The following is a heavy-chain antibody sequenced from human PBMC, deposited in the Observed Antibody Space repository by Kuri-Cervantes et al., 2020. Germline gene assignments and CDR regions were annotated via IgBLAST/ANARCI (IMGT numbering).Heavy chain of an antibody. J-gene: IGHJ5*02. CDR2: IYYSGST. Sequence: SETLSLTCTVSGGSISSYYWSWIRQPPGKGLEWIGYIYYSGSTNYNPSLKSRVTISVDTSKNQFSLKLSSVTAADTAVYYCARRELPCSGGSCYWFDPWGQGTLVTVSS. D-gene: IGHD2-15*01. CDR1: GGSISSYY. V-gene: IGHV4-59*12. CDR3: ARRELPCSGGSCYWFDP.